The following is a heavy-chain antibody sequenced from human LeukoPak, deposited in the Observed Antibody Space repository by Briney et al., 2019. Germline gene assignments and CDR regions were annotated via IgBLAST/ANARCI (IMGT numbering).Heavy chain of an antibody. J-gene: IGHJ4*02. CDR2: ISYDGSNK. V-gene: IGHV3-30*18. Sequence: GGSLRLSCAASGFTFSSYGMHWVRQAPGEGLEWVAVISYDGSNKYYADSVKGRFTISRDNSKNTLYLQMNSLRAEDTAVYYCAKDQNDYGDPEYFDYWGQGTLVTVSS. CDR1: GFTFSSYG. D-gene: IGHD4-17*01. CDR3: AKDQNDYGDPEYFDY.